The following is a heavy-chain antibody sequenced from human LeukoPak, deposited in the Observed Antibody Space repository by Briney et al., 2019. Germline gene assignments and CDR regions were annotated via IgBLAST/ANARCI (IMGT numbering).Heavy chain of an antibody. CDR2: INHSGST. CDR1: GGSFSGYY. Sequence: TSETLSLTCAVYGGSFSGYYWSWIRQPPGKGLEWIGEINHSGSTNYNPSLKSRVTISVDTSKNRFSLKLSSVTAADTAVYYCARHAVRYFELYYFDYWGQGTLVTVSS. V-gene: IGHV4-34*01. D-gene: IGHD3-9*01. CDR3: ARHAVRYFELYYFDY. J-gene: IGHJ4*02.